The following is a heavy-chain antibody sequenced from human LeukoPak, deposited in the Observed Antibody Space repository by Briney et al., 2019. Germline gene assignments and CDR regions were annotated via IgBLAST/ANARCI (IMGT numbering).Heavy chain of an antibody. V-gene: IGHV3-7*05. CDR1: GFTFSSYW. J-gene: IGHJ4*02. Sequence: GGTLRLSCAASGFTFSSYWMSWVRQAPGKGLEWVANMKKDGSEKYYVDTVKGRFTISRDNAENSLYLQMNSLRAEDTAVYYCASLNSYTYGVWGQGTLVTVSS. D-gene: IGHD5-18*01. CDR2: MKKDGSEK. CDR3: ASLNSYTYGV.